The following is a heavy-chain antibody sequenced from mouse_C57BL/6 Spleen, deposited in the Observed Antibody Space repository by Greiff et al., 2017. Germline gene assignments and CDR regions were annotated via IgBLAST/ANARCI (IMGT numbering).Heavy chain of an antibody. CDR3: ARRNDYDERTWFAY. Sequence: EVKLVESGGDLVKPGGSLKLSCAASGFTFSSYGMSWVRQTPDKRLEWVATISSGGSYTYYPDSVKGRFTISRDNAKNTLYLQMSSLKSEDTAMYYCARRNDYDERTWFAYWGQGTLVTVSA. CDR1: GFTFSSYG. D-gene: IGHD2-4*01. V-gene: IGHV5-6*02. J-gene: IGHJ3*01. CDR2: ISSGGSYT.